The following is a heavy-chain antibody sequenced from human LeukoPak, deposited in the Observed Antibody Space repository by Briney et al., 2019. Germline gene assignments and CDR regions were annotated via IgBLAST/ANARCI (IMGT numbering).Heavy chain of an antibody. D-gene: IGHD3-22*01. CDR1: GGSFSGYY. V-gene: IGHV4-34*01. CDR3: ARPHTYYYDSSGSRWFDP. CDR2: INHSGST. Sequence: PSETLSLTCAVYGGSFSGYYWSWIRQPPGKGQEWIGEINHSGSTNYNPSLKSRVTISVDTSKNQFSLKLSSVTAADTAVYYCARPHTYYYDSSGSRWFDPWGQGTLVTVSS. J-gene: IGHJ5*02.